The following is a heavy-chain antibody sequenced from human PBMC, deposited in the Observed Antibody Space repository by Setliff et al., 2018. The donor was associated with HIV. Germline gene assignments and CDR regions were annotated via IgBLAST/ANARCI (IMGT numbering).Heavy chain of an antibody. CDR1: GGSGSSSNW. Sequence: CAVSGGSGSSSNWWSWVRQPPGKGLEWIGEISQSGSTNYNPSLKSRVTISVDKSKNQFSLKLSSVTAADTAVYYCARGPARAVARPGWLDPWGQGTLVTVSS. V-gene: IGHV4-4*02. CDR2: ISQSGST. D-gene: IGHD6-19*01. J-gene: IGHJ5*02. CDR3: ARGPARAVARPGWLDP.